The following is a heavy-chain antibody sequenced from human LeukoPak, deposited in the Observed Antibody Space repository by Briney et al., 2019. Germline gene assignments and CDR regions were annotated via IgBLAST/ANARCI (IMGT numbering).Heavy chain of an antibody. CDR1: GFTVSTNS. J-gene: IGHJ4*02. D-gene: IGHD6-19*01. Sequence: GGSLRLSCAVSGFTVSTNSMSWVRQAPGKGLKWVSVIYSGGSTYYADSVKGRFTISRDYSKNTLYLQMNSLRAEDTAVYYCARDPGGWGNFDYWGQGTLVTVSS. V-gene: IGHV3-66*01. CDR2: IYSGGST. CDR3: ARDPGGWGNFDY.